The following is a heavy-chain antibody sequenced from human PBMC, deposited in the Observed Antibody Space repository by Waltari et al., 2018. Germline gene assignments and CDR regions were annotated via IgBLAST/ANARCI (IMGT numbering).Heavy chain of an antibody. CDR3: ARDGGGDYDSSGYYFDY. V-gene: IGHV4-4*07. CDR1: GGSISSNY. Sequence: QVQLQESGPGLVKPSETLSLTCTVSGGSISSNYWSWIWQPARTGLERLGRIYTSGHSNCNPSLKIRVTMSVDTSKNQFSLKLSSVTAADTAVYYCARDGGGDYDSSGYYFDYWGQGTLVTVSS. D-gene: IGHD3-22*01. CDR2: IYTSGHS. J-gene: IGHJ4*02.